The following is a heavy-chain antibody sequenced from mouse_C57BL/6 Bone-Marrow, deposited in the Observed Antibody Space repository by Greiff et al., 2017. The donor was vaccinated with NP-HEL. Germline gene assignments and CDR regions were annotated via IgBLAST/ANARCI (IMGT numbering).Heavy chain of an antibody. D-gene: IGHD1-1*01. Sequence: VKLMESGAELVKPGASVKISCKASGYAFSSYWMNWVKQRPGKGLEWIGQIYPGDGDTNYNGKFKGKATLTADKSSSTAYMRLSSLTSEDSAVYFCARYYGSSYYFDYWGQGTTLTVSS. CDR1: GYAFSSYW. CDR3: ARYYGSSYYFDY. CDR2: IYPGDGDT. J-gene: IGHJ2*01. V-gene: IGHV1-80*01.